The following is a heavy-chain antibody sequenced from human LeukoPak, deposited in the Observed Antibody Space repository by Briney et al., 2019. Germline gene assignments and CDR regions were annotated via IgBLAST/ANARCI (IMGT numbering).Heavy chain of an antibody. CDR2: IYYSGST. CDR1: GGSISSSSYY. Sequence: QLQLQESGPGLVKPSETLSLTCTVSGGSISSSSYYWGWIRQPPGKGLEWIGSIYYSGSTYYNPSLKSRVTISVDTSKNQFSLKLSSVTAADTAVYYCARDGSGEGVPLRSFSYWGQGTLVTVSS. CDR3: ARDGSGEGVPLRSFSY. V-gene: IGHV4-39*02. D-gene: IGHD2-15*01. J-gene: IGHJ4*02.